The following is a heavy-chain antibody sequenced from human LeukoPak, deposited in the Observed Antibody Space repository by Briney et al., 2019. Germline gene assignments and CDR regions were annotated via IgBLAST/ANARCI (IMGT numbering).Heavy chain of an antibody. V-gene: IGHV3-21*01. CDR2: ISSSNSYI. D-gene: IGHD3-10*01. CDR1: GFTFSSYS. J-gene: IGHJ4*02. Sequence: GGSLRLSCAASGFTFSSYSMNWVRQAPGKGLEWVSSISSSNSYIYYADSVKGRFTISRDNAKNSLYLQMNSLRAEDTAVYYCARDPTSHGSGTSYWGQGTLVTVSS. CDR3: ARDPTSHGSGTSY.